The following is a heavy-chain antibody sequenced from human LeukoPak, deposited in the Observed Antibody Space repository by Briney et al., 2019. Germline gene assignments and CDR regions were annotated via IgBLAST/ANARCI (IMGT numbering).Heavy chain of an antibody. CDR3: ARDNLGGMDV. V-gene: IGHV4-59*01. CDR2: IYYSGST. J-gene: IGHJ6*02. Sequence: SETLSLTCTVSGGSISSYYWSWIRQPPGKGLEWIGYIYYSGSTNYNPSLKSRVTISVDTSKNQFSLKLSSVTAADTAVYYCARDNLGGMDVWGQGTMVTVSS. CDR1: GGSISSYY. D-gene: IGHD1-14*01.